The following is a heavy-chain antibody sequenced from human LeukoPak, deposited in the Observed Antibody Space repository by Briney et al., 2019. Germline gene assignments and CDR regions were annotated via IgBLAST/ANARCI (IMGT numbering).Heavy chain of an antibody. V-gene: IGHV3-23*01. J-gene: IGHJ6*02. CDR2: ISGSGGST. CDR1: GFTFSSYA. D-gene: IGHD3-22*01. Sequence: GGSLRLSCAASGFTFSSYAMSWVRQAPGKGLEWVSAISGSGGSTYYADSVKGRFTISRDNSKNSLYLQMNSLRAEDTAVYYCARLKHYHDSSGSHYYYGLDVWGQGTTVTVSS. CDR3: ARLKHYHDSSGSHYYYGLDV.